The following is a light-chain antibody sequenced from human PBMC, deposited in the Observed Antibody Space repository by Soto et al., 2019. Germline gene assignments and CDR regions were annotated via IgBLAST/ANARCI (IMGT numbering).Light chain of an antibody. CDR1: QSVSID. V-gene: IGKV3-15*01. Sequence: IVLTQSPATXSAPERERATLSCRASQSVSIDLAWYQQQPGQAXRXXXYGAFTRATGMPVRFSGSASGNEFNLTIRSLQSEDFTVYYCQQCRNLPITVGQGTRLEI. J-gene: IGKJ5*01. CDR2: GAF. CDR3: QQCRNLPIT.